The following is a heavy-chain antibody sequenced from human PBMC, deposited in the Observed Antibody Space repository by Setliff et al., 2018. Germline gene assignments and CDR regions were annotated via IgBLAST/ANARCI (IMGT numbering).Heavy chain of an antibody. CDR3: ARDPCCESKKYYGMDV. J-gene: IGHJ6*02. V-gene: IGHV3-21*01. CDR1: GFTFSSYS. D-gene: IGHD2-15*01. CDR2: ISSSSSYI. Sequence: GGSLRLSCAASGFTFSSYSMNWVRQAPGKGLEWVSFISSSSSYIYYADSVKGRFTISRDNAKNSLYLQMNSLRAEDTAVYYCARDPCCESKKYYGMDVWGQGTTVTVSS.